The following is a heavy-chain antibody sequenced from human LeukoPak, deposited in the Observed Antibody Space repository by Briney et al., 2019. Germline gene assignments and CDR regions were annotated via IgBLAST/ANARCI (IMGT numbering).Heavy chain of an antibody. D-gene: IGHD6-19*01. Sequence: PSETLSLTCTVSGGTISSYYWNWIRQPPGKGLEWIGYTHSSGSTKYNPSLKSRVTISVDTSKNQFSLKLSSVTAADRAVYYCARWYSSGWAFDYWGQGTLVTVSS. CDR1: GGTISSYY. V-gene: IGHV4-59*08. CDR3: ARWYSSGWAFDY. CDR2: THSSGST. J-gene: IGHJ4*02.